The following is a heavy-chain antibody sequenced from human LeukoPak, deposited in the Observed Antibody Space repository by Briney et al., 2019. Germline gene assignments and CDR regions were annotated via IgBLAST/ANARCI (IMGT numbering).Heavy chain of an antibody. CDR2: ISWNSGSI. CDR1: GFTFSSYW. CDR3: AKGILWFGDGNYFDY. J-gene: IGHJ4*02. Sequence: GGSLRLSCAASGFTFSSYWMHWVRQAPGKGLEWVSGISWNSGSIGYADSVKGRFTISRDNAKNSLYLQMNSLRAEDTALYYCAKGILWFGDGNYFDYWGQGTLVTVSS. D-gene: IGHD3-10*01. V-gene: IGHV3-9*01.